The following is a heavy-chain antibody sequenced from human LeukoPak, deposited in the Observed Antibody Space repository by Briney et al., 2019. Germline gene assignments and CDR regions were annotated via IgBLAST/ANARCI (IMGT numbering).Heavy chain of an antibody. V-gene: IGHV3-30*03. CDR2: ISYDGSNK. J-gene: IGHJ3*02. CDR3: ARGYCSGTSCFGAFDM. D-gene: IGHD2-2*01. CDR1: GFTFSSYG. Sequence: PGRSLRLSCAASGFTFSSYGMHWVRQAPGKGLEWVAVISYDGSNKYYADSVKGRFTISRDNAKNSLYLQMSSLRAEDTAVYHCARGYCSGTSCFGAFDMWGQGTMVPVSS.